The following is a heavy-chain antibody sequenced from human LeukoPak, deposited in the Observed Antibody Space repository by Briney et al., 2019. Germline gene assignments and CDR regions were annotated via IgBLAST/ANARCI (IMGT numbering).Heavy chain of an antibody. J-gene: IGHJ5*02. CDR2: ISSRGSSI. D-gene: IGHD3-3*01. CDR3: VRELNDLT. Sequence: GGSLRLSCAASSFIFSDFEMNWVRQAPGKGPECVSYISSRGSSIFYADSVRGRFTVSRDNAKSSLSLQMNSLRVEDTAIYYCVRELNDLTWGQGALVTVSS. CDR1: SFIFSDFE. V-gene: IGHV3-48*03.